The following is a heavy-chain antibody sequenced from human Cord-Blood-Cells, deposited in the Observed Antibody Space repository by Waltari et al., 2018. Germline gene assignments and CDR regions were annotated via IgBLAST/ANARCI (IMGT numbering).Heavy chain of an antibody. D-gene: IGHD5-12*01. Sequence: AQKFQGRVTITADESTSTAYMELSSLRSEDTAVYYCARDRGYSGYDAFDIWGQGTMVTVSS. V-gene: IGHV1-69*01. J-gene: IGHJ3*02. CDR3: ARDRGYSGYDAFDI.